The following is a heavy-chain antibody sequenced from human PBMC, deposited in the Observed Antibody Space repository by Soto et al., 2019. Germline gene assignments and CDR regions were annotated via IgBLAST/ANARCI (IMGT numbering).Heavy chain of an antibody. Sequence: RRLSCAASGFTFSKAWMSWVRQVPGKGLEWVGRIKSKTDGETIDYAAPVKGRFTISRDDSKNMLYLQMHSLKTEDTAVYYCVRHYDFWSGYSNWFDPWGQGTQVTVSS. D-gene: IGHD3-3*01. CDR3: VRHYDFWSGYSNWFDP. CDR1: GFTFSKAW. J-gene: IGHJ5*02. CDR2: IKSKTDGETI. V-gene: IGHV3-15*01.